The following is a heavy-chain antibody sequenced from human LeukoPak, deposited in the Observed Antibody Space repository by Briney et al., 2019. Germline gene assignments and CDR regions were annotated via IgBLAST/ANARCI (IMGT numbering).Heavy chain of an antibody. CDR1: GYTFTSYG. J-gene: IGHJ6*02. D-gene: IGHD2-8*01. CDR3: ARVDLMVYAIWSTRFGIDV. Sequence: GASVKVSCKASGYTFTSYGISWVRQAPGQGLEWMGWISAYNGNTNYAQKLQGRVTMTTDTSTSTAYMELRSLRSDDTAVYYCARVDLMVYAIWSTRFGIDVWGQGTTVTVSS. CDR2: ISAYNGNT. V-gene: IGHV1-18*01.